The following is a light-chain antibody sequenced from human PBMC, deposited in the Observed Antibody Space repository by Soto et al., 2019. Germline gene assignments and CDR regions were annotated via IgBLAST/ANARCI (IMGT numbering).Light chain of an antibody. CDR1: QSISDCY. J-gene: IGKJ3*01. CDR2: ATS. CDR3: QEYGTPPFT. V-gene: IGKV3-20*01. Sequence: EVVLTQSPGTLSSSPGERATLSCRASQSISDCYLAWFQQKPGRAPRLLMYATSNKAAGVPDRFSGSGSGTDFTLTISRLEPEDFAVYYCQEYGTPPFTFGPGTKVDIK.